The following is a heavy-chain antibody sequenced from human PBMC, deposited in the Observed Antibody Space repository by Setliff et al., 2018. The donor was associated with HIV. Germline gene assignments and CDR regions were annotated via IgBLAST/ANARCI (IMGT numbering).Heavy chain of an antibody. CDR2: INHSGST. D-gene: IGHD2-21*01. V-gene: IGHV4-34*01. CDR3: ASISVNPTYPDY. J-gene: IGHJ4*02. CDR1: GGSFSGYY. Sequence: ETLSLTCAVYGGSFSGYYWSWIRQPPGKGLEWIGEINHSGSTNYNPSLKSRVTISVDTSKNQFSLKLSSVTAADTAVYYCASISVNPTYPDYWGQGTLVTVSS.